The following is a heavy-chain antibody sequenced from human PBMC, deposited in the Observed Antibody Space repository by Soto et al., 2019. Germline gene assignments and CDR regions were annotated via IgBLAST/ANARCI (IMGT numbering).Heavy chain of an antibody. CDR3: ARHQYSGYDRSFDY. Sequence: PGGSLRLSCAASGFTFSTYWMDWVRQAPGKGLVWVSRIHSDGSTTNYADSVKGRFTISRDNAKNTLYLQMDSLKAEDTAVYYCARHQYSGYDRSFDYWGQGTLVTVSS. CDR2: IHSDGSTT. V-gene: IGHV3-74*01. D-gene: IGHD5-12*01. CDR1: GFTFSTYW. J-gene: IGHJ4*02.